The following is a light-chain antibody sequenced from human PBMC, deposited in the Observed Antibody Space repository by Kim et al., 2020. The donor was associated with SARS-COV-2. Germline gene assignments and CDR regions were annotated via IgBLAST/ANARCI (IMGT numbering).Light chain of an antibody. CDR3: QQRSNWPLT. CDR2: GAS. Sequence: VVLTQSPATLSLSPAERATLSCRASQSLTTSLAWYQQRPGQPPRLLIYGASNRATGIPGRFSGSGSGTDFTLTISSLEPEDFAVYYCQQRSNWPLTFGGRTKVDIK. J-gene: IGKJ4*01. V-gene: IGKV3-11*01. CDR1: QSLTTS.